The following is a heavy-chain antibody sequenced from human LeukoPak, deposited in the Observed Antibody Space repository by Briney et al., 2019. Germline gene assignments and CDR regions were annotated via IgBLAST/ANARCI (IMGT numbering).Heavy chain of an antibody. CDR3: VKSQASGWYLLADY. V-gene: IGHV3-9*01. D-gene: IGHD6-19*01. CDR2: ISWNSGSI. CDR1: GFTFDDYA. Sequence: PGGSLRLSCAASGFTFDDYAVHWVRQAPGKGLEWVSGISWNSGSIGYADSVKGRFTISRDNAKNSLYLQMNSLRAEDTALYYCVKSQASGWYLLADYWGQGTLVTVSS. J-gene: IGHJ4*02.